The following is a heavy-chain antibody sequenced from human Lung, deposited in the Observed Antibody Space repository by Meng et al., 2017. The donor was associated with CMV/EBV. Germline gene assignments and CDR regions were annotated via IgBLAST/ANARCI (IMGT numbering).Heavy chain of an antibody. J-gene: IGHJ6*02. CDR2: MNTNSGNT. D-gene: IGHD2-15*01. CDR1: GYTFTRYD. V-gene: IGHV1-8*01. CDR3: AREEILVEASAVGRAKYYYSGMDA. Sequence: ASVKVSCKATGYTFTRYDINWVRQAAGQGLEGMGWMNTNSGNTGYAQNFQGRVTMTRNTATGTAYMELTSLKSEDTAVYYCAREEILVEASAVGRAKYYYSGMDAWGQGTTVTVSS.